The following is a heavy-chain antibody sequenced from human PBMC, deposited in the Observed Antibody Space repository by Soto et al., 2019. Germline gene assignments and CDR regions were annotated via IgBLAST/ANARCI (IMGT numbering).Heavy chain of an antibody. CDR3: ASLVTGTDAFDI. D-gene: IGHD2-21*02. V-gene: IGHV1-2*04. CDR2: INPNRGGT. Sequence: ASGKVSCKASGYTFTGYYMHWERQAPGQGLEWMVWINPNRGGTNYAQKFQGWVTMTRDTSISTAYMELSRLRSDATALYYCASLVTGTDAFDIWGQGTMFTVSS. CDR1: GYTFTGYY. J-gene: IGHJ3*02.